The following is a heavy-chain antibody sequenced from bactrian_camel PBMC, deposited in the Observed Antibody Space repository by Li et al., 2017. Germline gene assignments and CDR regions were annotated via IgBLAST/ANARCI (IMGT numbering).Heavy chain of an antibody. Sequence: HVQLVESGGGSVETGGSLRLSCLVSGHLQRSPCMGWFREAPGKAREGVASILSDGPTTYADSVKGRFTVSRDNAKNTVYLQMNNLKSEDAALYYCAMAARLNSDGIWSYEHNYWGQGTQVTVS. J-gene: IGHJ4*01. CDR1: GHLQRSPC. CDR3: AMAARLNSDGIWSYEHNY. D-gene: IGHD4*01. V-gene: IGHV3S53*01. CDR2: ILSDGPT.